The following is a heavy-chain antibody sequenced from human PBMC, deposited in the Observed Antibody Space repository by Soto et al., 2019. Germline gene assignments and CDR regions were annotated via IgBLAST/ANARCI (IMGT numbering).Heavy chain of an antibody. CDR1: GYTFTSYG. J-gene: IGHJ6*02. V-gene: IGHV1-18*01. D-gene: IGHD3-9*01. Sequence: ASVKVSCTASGYTFTSYGIIWVRQAPGQGLEWMGWISAYNGNTNYAQKLQGRVTMTTDTSTSTAYMELRSLRSDDTAVYYCARAPVLRYFDWPPVDYYGMDVWGQGTTVTVSS. CDR2: ISAYNGNT. CDR3: ARAPVLRYFDWPPVDYYGMDV.